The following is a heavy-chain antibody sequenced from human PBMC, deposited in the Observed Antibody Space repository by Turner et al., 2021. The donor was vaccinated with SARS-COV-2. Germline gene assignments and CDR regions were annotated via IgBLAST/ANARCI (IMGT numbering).Heavy chain of an antibody. V-gene: IGHV3-9*01. D-gene: IGHD3-9*01. CDR1: GLTFDDYA. J-gene: IGHJ4*02. CDR3: AKDRGYDILTGYSPYFDY. Sequence: VQLVESGGGLVQPGRSLRLSCAASGLTFDDYAMHWFRQAPGKGLEWVSGISWNSGSIGYADSVKGRFTMSRDNAKNSLYLQMNSLRAEDTALYYCAKDRGYDILTGYSPYFDYWGQGTLVTVSS. CDR2: ISWNSGSI.